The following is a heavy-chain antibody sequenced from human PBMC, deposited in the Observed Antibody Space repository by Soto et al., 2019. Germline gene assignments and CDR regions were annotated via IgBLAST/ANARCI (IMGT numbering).Heavy chain of an antibody. CDR3: ARLLAAAGTGSYYGMDV. CDR2: IYYSGST. CDR1: GGSISSYY. Sequence: QVQLQESGPGLVKPSETLSLTCTVSGGSISSYYWSWIRQPPGKGLEWIGYIYYSGSTNYNPSLKSRVTISVDTSKNKLSLKLSTVTAADTAVYYCARLLAAAGTGSYYGMDVWGQGTTVNVSS. V-gene: IGHV4-59*08. J-gene: IGHJ6*02. D-gene: IGHD6-13*01.